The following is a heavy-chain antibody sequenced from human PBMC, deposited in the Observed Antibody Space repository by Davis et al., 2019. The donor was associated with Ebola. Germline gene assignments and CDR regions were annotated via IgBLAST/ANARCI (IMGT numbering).Heavy chain of an antibody. CDR3: AKDIHFIAVADTSFDY. CDR2: ISFDGSKK. CDR1: GFTFSSYA. Sequence: GESLKISCAASGFTFSSYAMTWVRQAPGKGLEWVTVISFDGSKKYYADSVKGRFTISRDNSKNTLYLQMNSLRAEDTAVYYCAKDIHFIAVADTSFDYWGQGTLVTVSS. D-gene: IGHD6-19*01. J-gene: IGHJ4*02. V-gene: IGHV3-30*18.